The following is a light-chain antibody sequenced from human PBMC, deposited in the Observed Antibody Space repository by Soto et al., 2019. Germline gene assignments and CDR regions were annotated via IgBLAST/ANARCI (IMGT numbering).Light chain of an antibody. Sequence: EIVLTQSPATLSLSPGERATLSCRASQSVSRYLAWYQQKPGQAPRLLIYDAANRATGIPARFSGSGSRTDFTLPISSLEPEEFAVSYCQQRSDWPSTFGGGTKVQIK. CDR3: QQRSDWPST. J-gene: IGKJ4*01. CDR2: DAA. V-gene: IGKV3-11*01. CDR1: QSVSRY.